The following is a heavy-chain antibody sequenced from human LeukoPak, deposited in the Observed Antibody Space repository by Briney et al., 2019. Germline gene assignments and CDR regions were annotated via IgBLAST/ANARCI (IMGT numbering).Heavy chain of an antibody. CDR2: INLKSGGT. J-gene: IGHJ4*02. Sequence: ASVKVSCKASGYTFTSYAMHWVRQAPGQRLEWMGWINLKSGGTNYAQKLQGRVTMTTDTSTSTVYMELRSLRSDDTAVYYCARDLKMGYSSGRYSWGTGSSNDYWGQGTLVTVSS. D-gene: IGHD6-19*01. V-gene: IGHV1-3*01. CDR1: GYTFTSYA. CDR3: ARDLKMGYSSGRYSWGTGSSNDY.